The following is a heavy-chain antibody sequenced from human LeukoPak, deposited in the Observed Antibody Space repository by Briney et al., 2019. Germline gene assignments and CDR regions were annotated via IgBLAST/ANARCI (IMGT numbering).Heavy chain of an antibody. Sequence: ASVKVSCKASGYTFTSYDINSVRQATGQGLEWMGWMNPNSGNTGYAQKFQGRVTMTRNTSISTAYMELSSLRSEDTAVYYCARGGDSSSWDYYYYGMDVWGQGTTVTVSS. CDR2: MNPNSGNT. J-gene: IGHJ6*02. CDR1: GYTFTSYD. V-gene: IGHV1-8*01. CDR3: ARGGDSSSWDYYYYGMDV. D-gene: IGHD6-13*01.